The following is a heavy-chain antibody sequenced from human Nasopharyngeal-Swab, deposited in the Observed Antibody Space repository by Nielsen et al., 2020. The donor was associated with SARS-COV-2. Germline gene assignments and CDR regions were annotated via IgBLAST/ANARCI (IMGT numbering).Heavy chain of an antibody. J-gene: IGHJ4*02. V-gene: IGHV3-30*18. D-gene: IGHD1-1*01. CDR3: AKSSVPDY. CDR2: ISYDGSNK. Sequence: WIPQPPGKGLEWVAVISYDGSNKYYADSVKGRFTISRDNSKNTLYLQMNSLRAEDTAVYYCAKSSVPDYWGQGTLVTVSS.